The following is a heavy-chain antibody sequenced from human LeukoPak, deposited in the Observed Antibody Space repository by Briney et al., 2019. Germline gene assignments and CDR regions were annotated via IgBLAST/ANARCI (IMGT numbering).Heavy chain of an antibody. CDR2: INPNSGGT. J-gene: IGHJ4*02. D-gene: IGHD6-13*01. Sequence: ASVKVSCKASGYTFTSYYMHWVRQAPGQGLEWMGWINPNSGGTNYAQKFQGRVTMTRDTSISTAYMELSRLRSDDTAVYYCARGGVTSIADLDYWGQGTLVTVSS. V-gene: IGHV1-2*02. CDR3: ARGGVTSIADLDY. CDR1: GYTFTSYY.